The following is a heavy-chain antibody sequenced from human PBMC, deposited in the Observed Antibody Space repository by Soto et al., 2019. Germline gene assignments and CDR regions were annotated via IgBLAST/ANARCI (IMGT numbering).Heavy chain of an antibody. CDR1: GFTFSSNW. CDR3: ERDGEGF. J-gene: IGHJ4*02. V-gene: IGHV3-74*01. Sequence: EVQLVESGGGLVQPGGSLSLSCAASGFTFSSNWMHWVRRVPGRGLVWVSRINPDGRSTNYVDSVKGRLTVSRDNAKNTLDLQMNMLRVEDTAVYYCERDGEGFCGQGTLVTVSA. CDR2: INPDGRST. D-gene: IGHD2-21*01.